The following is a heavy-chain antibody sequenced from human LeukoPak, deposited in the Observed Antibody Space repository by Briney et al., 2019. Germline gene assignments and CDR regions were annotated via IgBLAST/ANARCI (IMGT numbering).Heavy chain of an antibody. CDR3: ARDSGDSSGYYPRY. D-gene: IGHD3-22*01. CDR1: GFSLSTQG. Sequence: PGRSLRLSCATSGFSLSTQGMHWVRHAPGKGLEWVAAIWHDGNNKYYVDSVKGRFTISRDNSKNTVYLQMNSLRVEDTAVYYCARDSGDSSGYYPRYWGQGTLVTVSS. CDR2: IWHDGNNK. V-gene: IGHV3-33*01. J-gene: IGHJ4*02.